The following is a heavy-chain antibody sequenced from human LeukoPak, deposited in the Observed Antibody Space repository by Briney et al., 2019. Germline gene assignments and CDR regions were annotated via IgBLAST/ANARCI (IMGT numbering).Heavy chain of an antibody. D-gene: IGHD3-22*01. Sequence: SETLSLTCAVYGGSFSGYYWTWIRQTPEKGLEWIGEMNPSGSTSYNPSLKSRVTISVDTSKNQFSLKLSSVTAAYTAVYYCARGRQDVTMIVVVMTAVSYYLDVWGKGTTVTVS. CDR1: GGSFSGYY. J-gene: IGHJ6*03. V-gene: IGHV4-34*01. CDR2: MNPSGST. CDR3: ARGRQDVTMIVVVMTAVSYYLDV.